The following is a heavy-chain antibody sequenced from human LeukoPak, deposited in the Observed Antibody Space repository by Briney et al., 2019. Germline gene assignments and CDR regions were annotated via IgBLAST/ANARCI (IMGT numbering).Heavy chain of an antibody. CDR2: ISYDGKSS. Sequence: GGSLSLSCAASGFTFSDFGMHWVRQPPGRGLELVAVISYDGKSSYYADSVKGRLTISRDNSKNTMHLQMNSRTPEDTAMYYSPKDRNFRGVRSYFFDAWGQGTLVTVPS. CDR3: PKDRNFRGVRSYFFDA. V-gene: IGHV3-30*18. J-gene: IGHJ4*02. CDR1: GFTFSDFG. D-gene: IGHD3-10*01.